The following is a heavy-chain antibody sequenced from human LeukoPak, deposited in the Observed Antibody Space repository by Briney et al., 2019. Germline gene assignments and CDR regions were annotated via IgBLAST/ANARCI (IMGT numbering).Heavy chain of an antibody. J-gene: IGHJ4*02. V-gene: IGHV5-51*01. D-gene: IGHD1-7*01. CDR1: GYTFTTYW. Sequence: GESRKSSFKGSGYTFTTYWIGWVRQMPGKGLEWMGIIFPDDSDTIYSPSFQGQVTISADKSITTTYLQWSSLKASDTAMYYCARPRGGTTEPFDSLGQGTLVTVSS. CDR3: ARPRGGTTEPFDS. CDR2: IFPDDSDT.